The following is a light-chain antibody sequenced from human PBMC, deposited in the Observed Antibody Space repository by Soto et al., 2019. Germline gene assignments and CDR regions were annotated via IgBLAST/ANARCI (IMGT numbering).Light chain of an antibody. J-gene: IGKJ5*01. CDR1: QSVTGNS. Sequence: EIVLTQFPGTLSLSPGERATLSCRASQSVTGNSLAWYQQKLGRAPRVLIYGASNRATDIPDRFSGSGSGTDFTLTITRLEPEDFAVYFCQQYGGSPRTFGQGTRLEIK. CDR3: QQYGGSPRT. V-gene: IGKV3-20*01. CDR2: GAS.